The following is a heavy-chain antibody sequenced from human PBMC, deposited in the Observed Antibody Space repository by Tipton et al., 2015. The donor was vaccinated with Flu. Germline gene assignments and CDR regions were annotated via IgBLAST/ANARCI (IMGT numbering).Heavy chain of an antibody. CDR1: GFTFGDYA. V-gene: IGHV3-49*04. D-gene: IGHD5-24*01. CDR3: TRARTEMRDGYNYYFDY. J-gene: IGHJ4*02. CDR2: IRSIVYGGTT. Sequence: SLRLSCEGYGFTFGDYAMSWVRQAPGKGLEWVGFIRSIVYGGTTEYAASVQGRFTISRDDSKNTAYLQMNSLKTEDTAVYFCTRARTEMRDGYNYYFDYWGQGTLVTVSS.